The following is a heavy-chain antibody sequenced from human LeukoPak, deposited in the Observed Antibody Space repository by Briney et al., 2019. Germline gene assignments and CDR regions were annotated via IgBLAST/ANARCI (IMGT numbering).Heavy chain of an antibody. J-gene: IGHJ4*02. CDR1: GINVIGYG. D-gene: IGHD3-10*01. Sequence: GRALRLSCAASGINVIGYGIHWVRQAPGKGLEWVADIWHDGYNEHYADSVKGRFSVSRDNPKNTVYLEMTSLRDDDTAVYFCAGAESYGWFNYWGQGSMVTVSS. CDR3: AGAESYGWFNY. V-gene: IGHV3-33*01. CDR2: IWHDGYNE.